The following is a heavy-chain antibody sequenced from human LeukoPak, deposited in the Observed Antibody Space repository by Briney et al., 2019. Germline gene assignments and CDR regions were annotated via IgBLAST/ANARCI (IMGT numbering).Heavy chain of an antibody. CDR1: GGSISSYY. CDR3: ARGGRWFDP. V-gene: IGHV4-59*01. Sequence: SETLSLTCTVSGGSISSYYWSWIRQPPGKGLEWIGYIYYSGSTNYNPSLKSRVAISVDTSKNQFSLKLSSVTAADTAVYYCARGGRWFDPWGQGTLVTVSS. J-gene: IGHJ5*02. CDR2: IYYSGST.